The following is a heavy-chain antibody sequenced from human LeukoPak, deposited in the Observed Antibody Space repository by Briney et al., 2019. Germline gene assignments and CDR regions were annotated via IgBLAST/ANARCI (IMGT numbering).Heavy chain of an antibody. CDR2: ISAYNGNT. V-gene: IGHV1-18*01. CDR1: GYTFTSYG. J-gene: IGHJ6*02. Sequence: ASVKVSCKASGYTFTSYGISWVRQAPGQGLEWMGWISAYNGNTNYAQKFQGRVTMTRDTSTSTVYMELSSLRSEDTAVYYCAREASSSSYYYYYGKDVWGQGTTVTVSS. D-gene: IGHD6-6*01. CDR3: AREASSSSYYYYYGKDV.